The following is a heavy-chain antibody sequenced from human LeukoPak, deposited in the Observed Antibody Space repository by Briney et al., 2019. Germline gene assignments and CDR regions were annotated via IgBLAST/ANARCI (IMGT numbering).Heavy chain of an antibody. V-gene: IGHV4-61*01. CDR2: IYYSGST. CDR3: ARGEDQLLSSYWYFDL. J-gene: IGHJ2*01. CDR1: GGSVSSGSYY. Sequence: SETLSLTCTVSGGSVSSGSYYWSWIRQPPGKGLEWVGYIYYSGSTNYNPSLKSRVTISVDTSKNQFSLKLSSVTAADTAVYYCARGEDQLLSSYWYFDLWGRGTLVTVSS. D-gene: IGHD2-2*01.